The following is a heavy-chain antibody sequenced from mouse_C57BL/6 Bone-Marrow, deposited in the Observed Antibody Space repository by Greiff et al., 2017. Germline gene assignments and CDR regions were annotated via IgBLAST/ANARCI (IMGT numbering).Heavy chain of an antibody. D-gene: IGHD1-1*01. CDR2: INYDGSST. Sequence: EVMLVESEGGLVQPGSSMKLSCTASGFTFSDYYMAWVRQVPEKGLEWVANINYDGSSTYYLDSLKSRFIISRDNAKNILYLQMSSLKSEDTATYYCARDNYGSSYDYFDYWGQGTTLTVSS. CDR3: ARDNYGSSYDYFDY. CDR1: GFTFSDYY. J-gene: IGHJ2*01. V-gene: IGHV5-16*01.